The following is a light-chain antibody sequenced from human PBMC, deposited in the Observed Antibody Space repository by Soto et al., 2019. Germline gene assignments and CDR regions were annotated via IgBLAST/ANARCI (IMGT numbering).Light chain of an antibody. J-gene: IGKJ1*01. Sequence: IQMTQSPSSLSASVGDRVTLACRASQGIRNDLGWYQQKPGKAPKFLIYAASSLQSGVPSRFSGSGSGTEFTLTISSLQPDDFATYYCQQYNSYWTFGQGTKVDIK. CDR1: QGIRND. CDR3: QQYNSYWT. V-gene: IGKV1-17*01. CDR2: AAS.